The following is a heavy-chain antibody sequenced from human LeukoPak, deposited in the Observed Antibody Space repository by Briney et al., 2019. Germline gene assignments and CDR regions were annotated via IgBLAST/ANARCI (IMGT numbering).Heavy chain of an antibody. D-gene: IGHD3-10*01. V-gene: IGHV3-23*01. CDR1: GFSFSSYG. CDR3: AKTHHWFFFDY. J-gene: IGHJ4*02. Sequence: GGSLRLSCAASGFSFSSYGMSWVRQAPGKGLEWVSLISGSGGDTYYADSVKGRFTISRDNSKNTLYLQMNSLRAEDTAVYCCAKTHHWFFFDYWGQGTLVTVSS. CDR2: ISGSGGDT.